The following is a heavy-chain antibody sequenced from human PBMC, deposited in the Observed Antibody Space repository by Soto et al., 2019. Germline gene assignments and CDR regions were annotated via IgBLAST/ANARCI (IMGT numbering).Heavy chain of an antibody. D-gene: IGHD2-8*01. CDR2: VIPIFGTA. CDR3: AIRDCTNGVCYTLSAVASWGPFDY. Sequence: GASVKVSCKASGGTFSSYAISWVRQAPGQGLEWMGGVIPIFGTANYAQKFQGRVTITADESTSTAYMELSSLRSEDTAVYYCAIRDCTNGVCYTLSAVASWGPFDYWGQGTLVTVSS. J-gene: IGHJ4*02. V-gene: IGHV1-69*13. CDR1: GGTFSSYA.